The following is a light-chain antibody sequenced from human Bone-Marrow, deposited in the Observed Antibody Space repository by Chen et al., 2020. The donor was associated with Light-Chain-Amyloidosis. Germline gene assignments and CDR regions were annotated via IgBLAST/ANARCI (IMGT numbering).Light chain of an antibody. CDR2: EVS. J-gene: IGLJ3*02. Sequence: QSALTQPASVSGSPGQSITISCTGTSSDVGGYNLASWYQQYPGKAPKLMIYEVSNRPSGVSNRFSGSKSGNTASLTISGLQAEDEADYYCISHTSSGTLWVFGGGTKLTVL. V-gene: IGLV2-14*01. CDR3: ISHTSSGTLWV. CDR1: SSDVGGYNL.